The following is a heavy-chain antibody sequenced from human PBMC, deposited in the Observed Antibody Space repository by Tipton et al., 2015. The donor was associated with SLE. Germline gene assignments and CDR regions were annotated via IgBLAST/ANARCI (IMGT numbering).Heavy chain of an antibody. CDR1: GGSMGTYC. V-gene: IGHV4-59*08. CDR3: ARGRWYFDL. J-gene: IGHJ2*01. Sequence: TLSLTCTVSGGSMGTYCWSWIRRSPGMRLEWIAFICYSGFSNYNPSLKSRVTVSLDTSKKQFSLNLSSVTAADTAVYYCARGRWYFDLWGRGTLVTVSS. CDR2: ICYSGFS.